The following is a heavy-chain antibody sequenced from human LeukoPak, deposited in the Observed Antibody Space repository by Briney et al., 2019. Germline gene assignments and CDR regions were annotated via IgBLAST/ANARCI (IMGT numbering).Heavy chain of an antibody. V-gene: IGHV3-21*01. CDR2: IGPTGTDR. Sequence: GGSLRLSCAASGFTFSSCGFNWVRQAPGKGLEWVSSIGPTGTDRYYADSVRGRFTISRDNAKNSMYLQMDSLRDEDTAVYYCATDTIGRHYDYWGQGTLLTVSS. CDR1: GFTFSSCG. J-gene: IGHJ4*02. CDR3: ATDTIGRHYDY. D-gene: IGHD2-2*01.